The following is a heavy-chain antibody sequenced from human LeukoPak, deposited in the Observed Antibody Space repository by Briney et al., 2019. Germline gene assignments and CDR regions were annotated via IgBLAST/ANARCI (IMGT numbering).Heavy chain of an antibody. Sequence: GGSLRLSCAASGFTFSNYNMNWVRQTPGKGLEWVSSITSSSTYIYYADSVKGRFTISRDNAKNSLSLQMNSLRAEDTAVYYCARDPYNGNYGDSYYYFMDAWGKGTTVTISS. CDR3: ARDPYNGNYGDSYYYFMDA. D-gene: IGHD1-26*01. J-gene: IGHJ6*03. CDR1: GFTFSNYN. CDR2: ITSSSTYI. V-gene: IGHV3-21*01.